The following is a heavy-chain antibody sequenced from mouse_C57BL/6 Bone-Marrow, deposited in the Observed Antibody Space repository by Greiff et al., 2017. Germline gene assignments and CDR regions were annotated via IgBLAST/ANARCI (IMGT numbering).Heavy chain of an antibody. CDR3: ARKLGYFDV. D-gene: IGHD4-1*01. CDR1: GYTFTSYG. V-gene: IGHV1-81*01. CDR2: IYPRSGNT. Sequence: QVQLQQSGAELARPGASVKLSCKASGYTFTSYGISWVKQGTGQGLEWIGEIYPRSGNTYYNEKFKGKATLTADKSSSTAYMELRSLTSEDSAVYFGARKLGYFDVWGTGTTVTVSS. J-gene: IGHJ1*03.